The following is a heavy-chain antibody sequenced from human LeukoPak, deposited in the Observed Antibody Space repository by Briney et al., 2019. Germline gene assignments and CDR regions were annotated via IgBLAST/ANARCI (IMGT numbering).Heavy chain of an antibody. V-gene: IGHV2-5*02. CDR2: LYWDDDK. CDR3: AHRREYYDSWSGPNYYFDY. J-gene: IGHJ4*02. Sequence: SGPTMVHPTQTLTLTCTFSGFSLSTSGVGGVWIRQPPGKALEWLALLYWDDDKRNSPSMKSRLTITRDTSKNQVVLTMTNMDPVDTATYYCAHRREYYDSWSGPNYYFDYWGQGTLVTVSS. D-gene: IGHD3-3*01. CDR1: GFSLSTSGVG.